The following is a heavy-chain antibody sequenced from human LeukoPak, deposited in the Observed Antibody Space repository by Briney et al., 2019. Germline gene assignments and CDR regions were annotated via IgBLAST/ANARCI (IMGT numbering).Heavy chain of an antibody. J-gene: IGHJ3*01. CDR2: ISFDGSNR. V-gene: IGHV3-30*18. CDR3: AKALYYYDRSGPAAFDV. Sequence: GGSLRLSCAASGFTFSSYGMHWVRQAPGKGLEWVAVISFDGSNRFYADSVKGRFTISRDNSKNTLYLQMNSLRADDTAVYYCAKALYYYDRSGPAAFDVWGQGTMVTVSS. D-gene: IGHD3-22*01. CDR1: GFTFSSYG.